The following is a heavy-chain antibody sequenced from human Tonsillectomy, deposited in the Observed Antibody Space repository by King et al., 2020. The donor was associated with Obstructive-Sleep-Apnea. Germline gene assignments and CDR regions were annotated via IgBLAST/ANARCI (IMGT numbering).Heavy chain of an antibody. CDR1: GGSVSSGSYY. CDR2: IYYSGST. CDR3: AREGPYSSGPLPFFQH. Sequence: QLQESGPGLVKPSETLSLTCTVSGGSVSSGSYYWSWIRQPPGKGLEWIGYIYYSGSTNYNPSLKSRGTISVDTSKNQFSRKLSSVTAADTAVYYCAREGPYSSGPLPFFQHWGQGTLVTVSS. D-gene: IGHD6-19*01. V-gene: IGHV4-61*01. J-gene: IGHJ1*01.